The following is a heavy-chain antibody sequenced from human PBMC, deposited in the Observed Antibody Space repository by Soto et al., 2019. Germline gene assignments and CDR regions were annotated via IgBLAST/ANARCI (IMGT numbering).Heavy chain of an antibody. Sequence: QVQLVQSGAEVKKPGASVKVSCKASGYTFTSYGISWVRQAPGQGLEWMGWISAYNGNTNYAQKLQGRVTMTTDTSRRQDYRELRNLRSDDTAVYYCARDRRASRRAEPIDCWGRGTLVTAS. D-gene: IGHD1-26*01. CDR3: ARDRRASRRAEPIDC. CDR1: GYTFTSYG. J-gene: IGHJ4*02. V-gene: IGHV1-18*04. CDR2: ISAYNGNT.